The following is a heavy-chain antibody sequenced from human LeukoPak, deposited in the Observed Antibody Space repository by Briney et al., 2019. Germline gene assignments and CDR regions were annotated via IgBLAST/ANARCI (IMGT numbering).Heavy chain of an antibody. V-gene: IGHV4-59*01. CDR1: GGSISSYY. Sequence: SETLSLTCTVSGGSISSYYWSWIRQPPGKGLEWIGYIYYSGSTNYNPSLKSRVTISVDTSKNQFSLKLSSVTAADTAVYYCAGDSSGYYRTYTYWGQEILVTVSS. D-gene: IGHD3-22*01. CDR2: IYYSGST. CDR3: AGDSSGYYRTYTY. J-gene: IGHJ4*02.